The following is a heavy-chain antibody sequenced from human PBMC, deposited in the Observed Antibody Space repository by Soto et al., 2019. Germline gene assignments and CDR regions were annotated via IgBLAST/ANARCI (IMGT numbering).Heavy chain of an antibody. CDR1: GYTFTNSG. Sequence: GASVKVSCKASGYTFTNSGLSWVRQAPGQGLEWMGWISVYYENTNYAQKFQGRVTMTTDTSTSTAYMELRGLRSDDTAVYYCARLRFGINRCDYWGQGTLVTVSS. CDR3: ARLRFGINRCDY. J-gene: IGHJ4*02. D-gene: IGHD3-16*01. V-gene: IGHV1-18*01. CDR2: ISVYYENT.